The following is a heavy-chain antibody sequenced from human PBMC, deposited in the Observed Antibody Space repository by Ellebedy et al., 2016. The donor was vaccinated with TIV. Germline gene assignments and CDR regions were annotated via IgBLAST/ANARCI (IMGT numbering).Heavy chain of an antibody. J-gene: IGHJ4*02. CDR3: ARVNSGNFDY. CDR2: ISYDGSNK. CDR1: GFTFSSYA. Sequence: GGSLRLXXAASGFTFSSYAMHWVRQAPGKGLEWVAVISYDGSNKYYADSVKGRFTISRDNSKNTLYLQMNSLRAEDTAVYYCARVNSGNFDYWGQGTLVTVSS. V-gene: IGHV3-30*14. D-gene: IGHD1-26*01.